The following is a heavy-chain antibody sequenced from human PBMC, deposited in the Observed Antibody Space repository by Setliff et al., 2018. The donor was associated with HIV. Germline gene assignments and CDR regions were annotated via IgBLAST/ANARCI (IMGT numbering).Heavy chain of an antibody. CDR2: ISYTGST. D-gene: IGHD3-9*01. CDR1: GGSLNRSNYY. V-gene: IGHV4-39*01. Sequence: SETLSLTCTVPGGSLNRSNYYWGWIRQPPGKGLEWIGTISYTGSTYYDPSLKSRVTISLDTSKNQFFLKLSSVTAPDTAIYYCARQTWEYYDTLTGYYRSPKNFDSWGQGTLVTVSS. CDR3: ARQTWEYYDTLTGYYRSPKNFDS. J-gene: IGHJ4*02.